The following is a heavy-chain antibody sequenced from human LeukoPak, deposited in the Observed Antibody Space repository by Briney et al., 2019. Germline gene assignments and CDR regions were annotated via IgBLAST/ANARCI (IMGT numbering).Heavy chain of an antibody. CDR3: ARQSGGPYNWFDP. Sequence: GGSLRLSCAASGFTLSSYSMNWVRQAPGKGLEWVSSISSSSSYRYYADSVKGRFTISRDKSKNTLYLQLNSLRAEDTAVYFCARQSGGPYNWFDPWGQGTLVTVSS. CDR2: ISSSSSYR. CDR1: GFTLSSYS. V-gene: IGHV3-21*01. D-gene: IGHD2-15*01. J-gene: IGHJ5*02.